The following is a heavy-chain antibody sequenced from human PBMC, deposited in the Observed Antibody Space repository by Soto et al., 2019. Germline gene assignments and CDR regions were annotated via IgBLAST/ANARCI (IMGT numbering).Heavy chain of an antibody. D-gene: IGHD6-19*01. CDR1: GGSISSSSYY. V-gene: IGHV4-39*07. CDR3: ARQAVAGGYYYYGMDV. CDR2: IYHSGST. J-gene: IGHJ6*02. Sequence: QLQLQESGPGLVKPSETLSLTCTVSGGSISSSSYYWGWIRQPPGKGLEWIGEIYHSGSTNYNPSLKSRVTISVDKSKNQFSLKLSSVTAADTAVYYCARQAVAGGYYYYGMDVWGQGTTVTVSS.